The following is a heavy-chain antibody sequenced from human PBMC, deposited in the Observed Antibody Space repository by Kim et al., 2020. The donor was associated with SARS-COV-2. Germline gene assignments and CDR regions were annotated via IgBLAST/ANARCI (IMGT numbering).Heavy chain of an antibody. CDR3: AREPSIVGAMPLLDY. CDR2: IIPIFGTA. Sequence: SVKVSCKASGGTFSSYAISWVRQAPGQGLEWMGGIIPIFGTANYAQKFQGRVTITADESTSTAYMELSSLRSEDTAVYYCAREPSIVGAMPLLDYWGQGTLVTVSS. D-gene: IGHD1-26*01. V-gene: IGHV1-69*13. J-gene: IGHJ4*02. CDR1: GGTFSSYA.